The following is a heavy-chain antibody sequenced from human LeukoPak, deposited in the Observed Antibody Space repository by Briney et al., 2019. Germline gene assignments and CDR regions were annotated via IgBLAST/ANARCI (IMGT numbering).Heavy chain of an antibody. D-gene: IGHD3-22*01. Sequence: GASVKVSCKASGYTFTSYDINWVRQATGQGLEWMGWMNPNSGNTGYAQKFQGRVTITRNTSISTAYMELSSLRSEDTAVYYCARGPGTRIVVSNEYFHHWGQGTLVTVSS. CDR2: MNPNSGNT. CDR3: ARGPGTRIVVSNEYFHH. CDR1: GYTFTSYD. J-gene: IGHJ1*01. V-gene: IGHV1-8*03.